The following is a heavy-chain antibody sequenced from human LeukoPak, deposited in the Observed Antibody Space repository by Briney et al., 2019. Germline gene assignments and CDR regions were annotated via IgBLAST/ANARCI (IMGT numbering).Heavy chain of an antibody. D-gene: IGHD2-2*01. J-gene: IGHJ4*02. CDR1: GFTFTSSA. CDR2: IVVGSGNT. CDR3: TADGVGKGYYFDY. V-gene: IGHV1-58*02. Sequence: SVKVSCKASGFTFTSSAMQWVRQARGQRLEWIGWIVVGSGNTNYAQKFQERVTITRDMSTSTAYMELSSLRSEDTAVSYCTADGVGKGYYFDYWGQGTLVTVSS.